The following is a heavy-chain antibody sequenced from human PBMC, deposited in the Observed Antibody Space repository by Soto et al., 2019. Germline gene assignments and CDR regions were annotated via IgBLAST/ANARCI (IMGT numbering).Heavy chain of an antibody. CDR3: ARGSLTIFGVVICDY. CDR1: VGSISSSSYY. D-gene: IGHD3-3*01. J-gene: IGHJ4*02. CDR2: IYYSGST. Sequence: PSETLSLTCTVSVGSISSSSYYWGWILQPPGKGLEWIGSIYYSGSTYYNPSLKSRVTISVDTSKNQFSLKLSSVTAADTAVYYCARGSLTIFGVVICDYWGQGTLVTVSS. V-gene: IGHV4-39*01.